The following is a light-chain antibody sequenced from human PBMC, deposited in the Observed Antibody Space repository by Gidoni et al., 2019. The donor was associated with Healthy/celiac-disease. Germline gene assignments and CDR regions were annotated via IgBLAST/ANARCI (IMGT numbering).Light chain of an antibody. CDR2: AAS. Sequence: DIQMNQSPSSLSASVGDRVTITCRASQSISSYLNLYQQKPGKAPKLLIYAASSLQSGVPSRFSGSGSGTDFTLTISSLQPEDFATYYCQQSYSTPPTFGQGTKLEIK. V-gene: IGKV1-39*01. CDR3: QQSYSTPPT. CDR1: QSISSY. J-gene: IGKJ2*01.